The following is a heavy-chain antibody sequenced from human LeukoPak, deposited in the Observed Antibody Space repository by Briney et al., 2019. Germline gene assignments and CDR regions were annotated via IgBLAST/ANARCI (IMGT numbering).Heavy chain of an antibody. CDR1: GGSISSSNW. CDR3: ARELVTSYFDY. Sequence: SETLSLTCAVSGGSISSSNWWSWVRQPPGKGLEWIGEIYHSGSTNYNPFLKSRVTISVDKSKNQLSLKLSSVTAADTAVYYCARELVTSYFDYWGQGTLVTVSS. CDR2: IYHSGST. V-gene: IGHV4-4*02. D-gene: IGHD5-18*01. J-gene: IGHJ4*02.